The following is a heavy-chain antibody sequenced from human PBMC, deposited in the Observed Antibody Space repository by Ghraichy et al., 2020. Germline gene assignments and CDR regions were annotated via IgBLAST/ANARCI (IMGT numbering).Heavy chain of an antibody. Sequence: SETLSLTCTVSGGSISSSSYYWGWIRQPPGKGLEWIGSIYYSGSTYYNPSLKSRVTISVDTSKNQFSLKLSSVTAADTAVYYCARGHCSGGSCYLYYFDSWGQGTLVTVSS. CDR1: GGSISSSSYY. CDR3: ARGHCSGGSCYLYYFDS. D-gene: IGHD2-15*01. V-gene: IGHV4-39*01. CDR2: IYYSGST. J-gene: IGHJ4*02.